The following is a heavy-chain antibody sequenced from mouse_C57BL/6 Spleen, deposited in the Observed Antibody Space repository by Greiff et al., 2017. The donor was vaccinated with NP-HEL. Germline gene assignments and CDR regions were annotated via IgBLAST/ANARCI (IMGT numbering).Heavy chain of an antibody. CDR2: IYPRSGNT. J-gene: IGHJ4*01. CDR1: GYTFTSYG. V-gene: IGHV1-81*01. Sequence: QVQLKQSGAELARPGASVKLSCKASGYTFTSYGISWVKQRTGQGLEWIGEIYPRSGNTYYNEKFKGKATLTADKSSSTAYMELRSLTSEDSAVYFCARFSELGLAMDYWGQGTSVTVSS. D-gene: IGHD4-1*01. CDR3: ARFSELGLAMDY.